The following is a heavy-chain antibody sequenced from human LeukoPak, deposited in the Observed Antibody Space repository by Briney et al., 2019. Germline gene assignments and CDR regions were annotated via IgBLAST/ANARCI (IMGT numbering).Heavy chain of an antibody. CDR3: ARGSRRYCTGGVCPNYYYYMDV. D-gene: IGHD2-8*02. CDR2: INHSGST. Sequence: PSETLSLTCAVYGGSFSGYYWSWIRQPPGKGLEWIGEINHSGSTNYNPSLKSRVTISVDTSKNQFSLKLISVTAADTAVYYCARGSRRYCTGGVCPNYYYYMDVWGKGTTVTVSS. J-gene: IGHJ6*03. V-gene: IGHV4-34*01. CDR1: GGSFSGYY.